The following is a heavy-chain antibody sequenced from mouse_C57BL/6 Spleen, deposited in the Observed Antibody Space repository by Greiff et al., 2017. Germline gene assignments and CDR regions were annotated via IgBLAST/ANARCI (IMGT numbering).Heavy chain of an antibody. CDR1: GYAFSSSW. Sequence: QVQLQQSGPELVKPGASVKISCKASGYAFSSSWMNWVKQRPGKGLEWIGRIYPGDGDTNYNGKFKGKATLTADKSSSPAYMQLSSLTSEDSAVYFCAREDYYGSSLYYAMDYWGQGTSVTVSS. CDR2: IYPGDGDT. CDR3: AREDYYGSSLYYAMDY. D-gene: IGHD1-1*01. V-gene: IGHV1-82*01. J-gene: IGHJ4*01.